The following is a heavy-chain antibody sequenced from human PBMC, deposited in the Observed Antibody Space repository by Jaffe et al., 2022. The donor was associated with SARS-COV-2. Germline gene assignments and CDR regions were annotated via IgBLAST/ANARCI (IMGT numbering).Heavy chain of an antibody. CDR2: INPNSGGT. Sequence: QVQLVQSGAEVKKPGASVKVSCKASGYTFTGYYMHWVRQAPGQGLEWMGRINPNSGGTNYAQKFQGRVTMTRDTSISTAYMELSRLRSDDTAVYYCASRTMIVVVIPGSPGHDAFDIWGQGTMVTVSS. V-gene: IGHV1-2*06. CDR3: ASRTMIVVVIPGSPGHDAFDI. J-gene: IGHJ3*02. D-gene: IGHD3-22*01. CDR1: GYTFTGYY.